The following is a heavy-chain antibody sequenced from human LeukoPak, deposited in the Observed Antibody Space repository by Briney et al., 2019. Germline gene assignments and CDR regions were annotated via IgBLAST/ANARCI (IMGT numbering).Heavy chain of an antibody. V-gene: IGHV3-7*04. Sequence: PGGSLRLSCAASGFPFSSYWMAWVRQAPGKGLEWVATITLDGSDSYYVDSVKGRFTVSRDSAKNSLYLQMNSLRAEDTAVFYCTTENWYVFENWGQGSLVTVSS. D-gene: IGHD1-1*01. J-gene: IGHJ4*02. CDR1: GFPFSSYW. CDR3: TTENWYVFEN. CDR2: ITLDGSDS.